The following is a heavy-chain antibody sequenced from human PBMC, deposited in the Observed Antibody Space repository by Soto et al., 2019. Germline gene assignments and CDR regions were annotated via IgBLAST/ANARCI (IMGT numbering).Heavy chain of an antibody. V-gene: IGHV3-30*18. J-gene: IGHJ4*02. D-gene: IGHD6-19*01. Sequence: QVQLVESVGGVVQPGRSLRLSCAASGFTFSSYGMHWVRQAPGKGLEWVAVISYDGSNKYYADSEKGRFTISRDNSKNALYLQMNSLRAEDTAVYYCAKDTIAVAGPDYWGQGTLVTVSS. CDR3: AKDTIAVAGPDY. CDR1: GFTFSSYG. CDR2: ISYDGSNK.